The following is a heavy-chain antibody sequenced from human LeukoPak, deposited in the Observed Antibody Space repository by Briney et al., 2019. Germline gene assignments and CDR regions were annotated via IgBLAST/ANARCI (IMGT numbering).Heavy chain of an antibody. CDR3: AKDSYSKGDY. CDR2: IKNNGTVK. D-gene: IGHD5-18*01. V-gene: IGHV3-7*01. CDR1: GFTFSYHW. J-gene: IGHJ4*02. Sequence: GGSLRLFCAASGFTFSYHWMTWVRQAPGKGLEWVANIKNNGTVKNYVDSVKGRFTISRDNANNSLYLQMNSLRAEDTGVYYCAKDSYSKGDYWGQGVLVTVSS.